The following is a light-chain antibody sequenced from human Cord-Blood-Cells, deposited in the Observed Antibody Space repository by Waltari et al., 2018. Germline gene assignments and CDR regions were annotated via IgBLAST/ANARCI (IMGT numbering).Light chain of an antibody. CDR2: DAS. J-gene: IGKJ1*01. CDR1: QSVSSY. CDR3: QQRSNWPRT. V-gene: IGKV3-11*01. Sequence: VLTQSPATLSLSPGERATLSCRASQSVSSYLAWYQQKPGQAPRLLIYDASNRATGIPARFSGSGSGTDFTLTISSLEPEDFAVYYCQQRSNWPRTFGQGTKVEIK.